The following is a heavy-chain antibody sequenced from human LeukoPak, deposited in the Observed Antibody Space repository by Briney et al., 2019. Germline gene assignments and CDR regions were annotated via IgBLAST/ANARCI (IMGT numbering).Heavy chain of an antibody. D-gene: IGHD1-1*01. CDR2: ISYDGGNT. J-gene: IGHJ4*02. CDR1: GFTFSSNA. CDR3: AKEGTGIHFDY. Sequence: PGRSLRLSCVASGFTFSSNAIHWVRQAPGKGLEWVAEISYDGGNTYYADSVKGRFTISRDNSKNTPYLQMNSLRAEDTAVYYCAKEGTGIHFDYWGQGTLVTVSS. V-gene: IGHV3-30-3*01.